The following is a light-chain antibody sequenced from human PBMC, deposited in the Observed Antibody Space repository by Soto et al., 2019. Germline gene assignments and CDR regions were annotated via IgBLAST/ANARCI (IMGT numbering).Light chain of an antibody. Sequence: QSVLTQPPSASGTPGQRVTISCSGSRYNIGSNTVNWYQQVPGTAPRLLIHRDHQPPSGVPDRFSGSKSGTSASLAISGLQSEDEADYYCAAWDDSLNGYVVFGGGTKLTVL. CDR2: RDH. CDR1: RYNIGSNT. V-gene: IGLV1-44*01. CDR3: AAWDDSLNGYVV. J-gene: IGLJ2*01.